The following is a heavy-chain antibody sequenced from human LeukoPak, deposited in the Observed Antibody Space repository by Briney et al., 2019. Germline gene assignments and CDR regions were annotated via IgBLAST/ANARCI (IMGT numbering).Heavy chain of an antibody. CDR1: GYTFTSYG. D-gene: IGHD6-19*01. J-gene: IGHJ4*02. Sequence: ASVKVSCKASGYTFTSYGISWVRQAPGQGLEWMGIINPSGGSTSYAQKFQGRVTMTRDTSTSTVYVELSSLRSEDTAVYYCARTIAAVAGPNDYWGQGTLVTVSS. CDR3: ARTIAAVAGPNDY. V-gene: IGHV1-46*01. CDR2: INPSGGST.